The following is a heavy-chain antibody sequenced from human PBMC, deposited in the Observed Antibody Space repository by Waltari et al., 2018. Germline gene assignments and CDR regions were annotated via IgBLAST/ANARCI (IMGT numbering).Heavy chain of an antibody. CDR2: INHSGST. Sequence: QVQLQQWGAGLLKPSETLSLTCAVYGGSFSGYYWSWIRQPPGKGLEWIGEINHSGSTNYNPSLKSRVTISVDTSKNQFSLKLSSVTAADTAVYYCARGEVVTPKYFQHWGQGTLVTVSS. V-gene: IGHV4-34*01. CDR1: GGSFSGYY. J-gene: IGHJ1*01. D-gene: IGHD2-21*02. CDR3: ARGEVVTPKYFQH.